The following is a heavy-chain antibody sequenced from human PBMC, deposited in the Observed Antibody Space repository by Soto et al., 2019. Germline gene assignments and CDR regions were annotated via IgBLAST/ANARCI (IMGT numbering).Heavy chain of an antibody. D-gene: IGHD3-10*01. V-gene: IGHV4-4*02. CDR1: GGSISSINW. Sequence: QVQLQESGPGLVKPSGTLSLTCAVSGGSISSINWWSWVRQPPGKGLEWIGESYHSGSINYNPSLENRVTISVDKSKNQFSLKLNSVTVADTAVYYCARVAGSGSWFDPWGQGTLVIVSS. CDR3: ARVAGSGSWFDP. J-gene: IGHJ5*02. CDR2: SYHSGSI.